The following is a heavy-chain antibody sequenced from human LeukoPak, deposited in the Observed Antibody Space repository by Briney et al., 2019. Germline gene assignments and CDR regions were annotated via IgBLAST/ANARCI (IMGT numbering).Heavy chain of an antibody. Sequence: PGGSLRLSCAASGFTFRNYGMHWVRQAPAKGLEWVALISYDGSNKYYADSVKGRFTISRDNSKNTLFLQMNSLRAEDTAVYYCASWVGAARYYFDYWGQGTLVTVSS. CDR3: ASWVGAARYYFDY. V-gene: IGHV3-30*03. CDR2: ISYDGSNK. D-gene: IGHD2-15*01. J-gene: IGHJ4*02. CDR1: GFTFRNYG.